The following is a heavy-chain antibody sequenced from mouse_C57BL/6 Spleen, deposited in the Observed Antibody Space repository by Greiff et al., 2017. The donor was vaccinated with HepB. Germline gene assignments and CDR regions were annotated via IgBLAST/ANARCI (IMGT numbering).Heavy chain of an antibody. D-gene: IGHD1-1*01. V-gene: IGHV1-82*01. Sequence: VMLVESGPELVKPGASVKISCKASGYAFSSSWMNWVKQRPGKGLEWIGRIYPGDGDTNYNGKFKGKATLTADKSSSTAYMQLSSLTSEDSAVYFCARSPTVASMDYWGQRTSVTVSS. CDR1: GYAFSSSW. J-gene: IGHJ4*01. CDR3: ARSPTVASMDY. CDR2: IYPGDGDT.